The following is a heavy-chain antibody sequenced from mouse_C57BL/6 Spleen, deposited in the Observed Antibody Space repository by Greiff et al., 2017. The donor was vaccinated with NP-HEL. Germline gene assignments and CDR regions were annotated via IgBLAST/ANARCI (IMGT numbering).Heavy chain of an antibody. Sequence: VQLQQSGPELVKPGASVKMSCKASGYTFTDYNMHWVKQSHGKSLEWIGYINPNNGGTSYNQKFKGKATLTVNKSSSTAYMELRSLTSEDSAVYYCARYGYYDYDEDPYYAMDYWGQGTSVTVSS. V-gene: IGHV1-22*01. CDR1: GYTFTDYN. J-gene: IGHJ4*01. CDR3: ARYGYYDYDEDPYYAMDY. D-gene: IGHD2-4*01. CDR2: INPNNGGT.